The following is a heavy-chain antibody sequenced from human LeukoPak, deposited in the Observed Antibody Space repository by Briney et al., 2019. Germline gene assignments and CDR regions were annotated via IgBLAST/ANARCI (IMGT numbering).Heavy chain of an antibody. D-gene: IGHD2-2*01. CDR3: ARQGPVVVPAARGVYFDY. Sequence: PSETLSLTCTVSGGSISSYYWSWIRQPPGKGLEWIGYIYYSGSTNYNPSLESRVTISVDTSKNQFSLKLSSVTAADTAVYYCARQGPVVVPAARGVYFDYWGQGTLVTVSS. V-gene: IGHV4-59*08. CDR1: GGSISSYY. J-gene: IGHJ4*02. CDR2: IYYSGST.